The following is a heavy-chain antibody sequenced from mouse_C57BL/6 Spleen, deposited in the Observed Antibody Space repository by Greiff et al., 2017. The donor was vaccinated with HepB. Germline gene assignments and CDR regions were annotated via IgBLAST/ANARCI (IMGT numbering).Heavy chain of an antibody. CDR1: GFTFSSYG. V-gene: IGHV5-6*01. D-gene: IGHD4-1*02. CDR3: ARVSPTGTWFAY. J-gene: IGHJ3*01. Sequence: EVQLVESGGDLVKPGGSLKLSCAASGFTFSSYGMSWVRQTPDKRLEWVATISSGGSYTYYPDSVKGRFTISRDNAKNTLYLQMSSLKSEDTAMYYCARVSPTGTWFAYWGQGTLVTVSA. CDR2: ISSGGSYT.